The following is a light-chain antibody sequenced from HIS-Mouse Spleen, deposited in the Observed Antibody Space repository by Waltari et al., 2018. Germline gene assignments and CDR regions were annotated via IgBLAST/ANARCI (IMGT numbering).Light chain of an antibody. CDR2: WAF. CDR3: QQYYSTPRT. J-gene: IGKJ1*01. V-gene: IGKV4-1*01. Sequence: DIVMTQSPESLAVSLGESATINCKSSQKVVYSSNNKNYLAWYQQKQGKPPKLLIYWAFSRESGVPERLSGSGSGTDFTLTISRLQAEDVAVYYCQQYYSTPRTFGQGTKVEIK. CDR1: QKVVYSSNNKNY.